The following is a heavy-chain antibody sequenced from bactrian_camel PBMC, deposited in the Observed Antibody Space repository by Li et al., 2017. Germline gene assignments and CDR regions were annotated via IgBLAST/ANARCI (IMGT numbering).Heavy chain of an antibody. CDR1: GFTFSRYD. V-gene: IGHV3S10*01. J-gene: IGHJ4*01. D-gene: IGHD1*01. CDR2: TDSTGTT. Sequence: VQLVESGGGLVQPGGSLRLSCVASGFTFSRYDMSWVRQAPGKEREGVAGTDSTGTTTYADAVKGRFTISLDSAKNTVNLELVNLKTEDTAVYYCAASRPGIISVCQPPYITRLGLEGQGTQVTVS.